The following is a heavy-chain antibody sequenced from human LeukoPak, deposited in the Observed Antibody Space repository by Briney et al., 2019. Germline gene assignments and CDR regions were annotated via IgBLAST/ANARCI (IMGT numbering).Heavy chain of an antibody. CDR1: GFTFSSYA. Sequence: PGGSLRLSCAASGFTFSSYAMSWVRQAPGKGLEWVSAISGSGGSTYYADSVKGRFTISRDNAKNSLYLQMNSLRAEDTAVYYCARGDYGDYLFDYWGQGTLVTVSS. J-gene: IGHJ4*02. CDR3: ARGDYGDYLFDY. V-gene: IGHV3-23*01. CDR2: ISGSGGST. D-gene: IGHD4-17*01.